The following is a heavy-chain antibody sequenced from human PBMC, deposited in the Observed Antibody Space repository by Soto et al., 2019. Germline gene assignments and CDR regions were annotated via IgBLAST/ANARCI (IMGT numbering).Heavy chain of an antibody. CDR2: IWNDGIGT. J-gene: IGHJ4*02. CDR3: VRANVAAAARFDF. Sequence: GGSLRLSCAPSGFTFSSYAMHWDRQAPGNGLEWVSLIWNDGIGTYYADSVKGRFTSSRDTSKSTLYLEMNGLRVDDTAAYYCVRANVAAAARFDFWGQGTLVTVSS. CDR1: GFTFSSYA. D-gene: IGHD6-13*01. V-gene: IGHV3-33*01.